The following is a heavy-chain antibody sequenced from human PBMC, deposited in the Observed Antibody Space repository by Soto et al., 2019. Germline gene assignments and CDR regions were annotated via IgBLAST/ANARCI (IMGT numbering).Heavy chain of an antibody. CDR1: GFTFSAHA. CDR3: ARDLTTHDY. Sequence: EVQLLESGGGLVQPGGSLRLSCVGSGFTFSAHAITWVRQAPGKGLEWVSTLGTIGAFYADSVKGRFTISRANSKNTVNLQMNSLRGEDTAIYYCARDLTTHDYWGQGTVVTVSS. J-gene: IGHJ4*02. V-gene: IGHV3-23*01. CDR2: LGTIGA.